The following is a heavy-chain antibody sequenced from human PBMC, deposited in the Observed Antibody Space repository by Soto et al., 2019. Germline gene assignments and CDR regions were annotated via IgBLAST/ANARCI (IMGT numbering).Heavy chain of an antibody. CDR2: INPNSGDT. J-gene: IGHJ4*02. V-gene: IGHV1-2*04. CDR1: GYIFTGYY. CDR3: ATSRISIAVAGETEYYFDY. Sequence: ASVKVSCRASGYIFTGYYMHWVRQAPGQGLEWMGWINPNSGDTNYTQKFQGWVTMTRDTSISTAYMELSRLRSDDTAVYYCATSRISIAVAGETEYYFDYWGQGTLVTVSS. D-gene: IGHD6-19*01.